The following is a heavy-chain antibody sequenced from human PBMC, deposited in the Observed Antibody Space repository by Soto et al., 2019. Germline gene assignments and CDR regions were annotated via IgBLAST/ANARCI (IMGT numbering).Heavy chain of an antibody. CDR2: MNGGVGST. CDR3: AKKSEIAVPRYSFDL. D-gene: IGHD2-21*01. Sequence: PGGSLRLSCAASGFTFGSYAMSWVRQAPGKGLEWVSSMNGGVGSTYYAESVQGRFTISRDNSKNTLYLQMNSLRVEDTAVYYCAKKSEIAVPRYSFDLWGQGTLVTVSS. J-gene: IGHJ4*02. CDR1: GFTFGSYA. V-gene: IGHV3-23*01.